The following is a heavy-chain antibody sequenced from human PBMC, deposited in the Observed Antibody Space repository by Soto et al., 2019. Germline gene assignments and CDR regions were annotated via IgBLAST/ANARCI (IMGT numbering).Heavy chain of an antibody. CDR1: GFSLTTGRMG. Sequence: SGPTRVKPTEALTLTCTVSGFSLTTGRMGVSWIRQPAGKALEWLAHIFSDNERSYSTSLEGRLTISKDTSGSQVVLSMTNVDPVETPTYYCPRLNVDYYQLYYAMDVWGQGTTVTVPS. V-gene: IGHV2-26*01. CDR3: PRLNVDYYQLYYAMDV. D-gene: IGHD4-17*01. CDR2: IFSDNER. J-gene: IGHJ6*02.